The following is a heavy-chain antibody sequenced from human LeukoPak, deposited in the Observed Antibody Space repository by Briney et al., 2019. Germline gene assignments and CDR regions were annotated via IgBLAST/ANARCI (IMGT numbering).Heavy chain of an antibody. V-gene: IGHV4-39*01. Sequence: PSETLSLTCTASGGSISSSTYHWGWIRQPPGKGLEWIGNIYYSGSTYYNSSLKSRVTISVDTSKNQFSLKLSSLTAADTAVYYCARAAYCGGDCYLFDYWGQGTLVTVFS. J-gene: IGHJ4*02. D-gene: IGHD2-21*02. CDR2: IYYSGST. CDR1: GGSISSSTYH. CDR3: ARAAYCGGDCYLFDY.